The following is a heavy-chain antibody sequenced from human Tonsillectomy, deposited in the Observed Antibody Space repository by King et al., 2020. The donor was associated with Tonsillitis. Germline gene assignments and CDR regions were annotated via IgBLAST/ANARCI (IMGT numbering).Heavy chain of an antibody. Sequence: VQLVESGGGLVQPGGSLRLSCAASGFTFSSYWMHWVRQAPGKGLVWVSRINSDGSSTSYADSVKGRFTISRDNAKNTLYLLMNSLRAEDTAVYYCAREVGGPIGEGNDAFDIWGQGTMVTVSS. D-gene: IGHD3-10*01. CDR1: GFTFSSYW. CDR3: AREVGGPIGEGNDAFDI. V-gene: IGHV3-74*01. CDR2: INSDGSST. J-gene: IGHJ3*02.